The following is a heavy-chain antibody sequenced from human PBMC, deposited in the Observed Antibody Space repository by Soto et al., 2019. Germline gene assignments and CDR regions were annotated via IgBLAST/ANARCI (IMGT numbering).Heavy chain of an antibody. CDR3: ARIIGYCRNNDCSWTFDI. Sequence: PGESLKISCKTPGYSFISYWVAWVRQKPGKGLEWMGTFYPGDSTSTYSPSFQGQVTISVDRSISTAYLHLSSLKASDTAMYYCARIIGYCRNNDCSWTFDIWGQGTTVT. CDR2: FYPGDSTS. D-gene: IGHD2-2*03. V-gene: IGHV5-51*01. J-gene: IGHJ3*02. CDR1: GYSFISYW.